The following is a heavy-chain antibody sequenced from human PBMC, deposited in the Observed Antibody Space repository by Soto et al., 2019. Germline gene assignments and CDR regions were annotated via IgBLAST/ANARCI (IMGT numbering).Heavy chain of an antibody. J-gene: IGHJ4*02. CDR2: INGGSGNT. D-gene: IGHD3-10*01. CDR3: ARVPPWGNSAGDYYIQHYDS. CDR1: GFTFASYA. Sequence: ASVKVSCKSSGFTFASYAIHWLRQAPGQRPQWMGWINGGSGNTKYSQDFQGRVTFTRDTFATTAYLELSSLRSEDTAVYYCARVPPWGNSAGDYYIQHYDSWGQGTPVTVSS. V-gene: IGHV1-3*01.